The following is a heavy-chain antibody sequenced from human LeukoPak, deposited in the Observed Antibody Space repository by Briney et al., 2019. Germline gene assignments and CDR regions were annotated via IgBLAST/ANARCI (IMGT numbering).Heavy chain of an antibody. CDR2: ISVNGGST. J-gene: IGHJ4*02. D-gene: IGHD6-6*01. Sequence: PGGSLRLSCAASGFTFSSYAMSWVRQAPGKGLQWVSTISVNGGSTNYADSVKGRFTISRDNSKNTLYLQMNSLRAEDTAVYYCATDTIEARPYWGQATLVTVSS. CDR3: ATDTIEARPY. V-gene: IGHV3-23*01. CDR1: GFTFSSYA.